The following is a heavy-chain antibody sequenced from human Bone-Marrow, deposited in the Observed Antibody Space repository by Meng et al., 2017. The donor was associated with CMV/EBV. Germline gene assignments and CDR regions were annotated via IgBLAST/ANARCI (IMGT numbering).Heavy chain of an antibody. D-gene: IGHD6-13*01. Sequence: GESLKISCAASGFTFSSYSMNWVRQAPGKGLEWVSYISSSSSTIYYADSVKGRFTISRDNSKNTLYLQMNSLRAEDTAVYYCARGKYSSSWYGMDVWGQGTTVTVSS. CDR1: GFTFSSYS. CDR3: ARGKYSSSWYGMDV. CDR2: ISSSSSTI. V-gene: IGHV3-48*01. J-gene: IGHJ6*02.